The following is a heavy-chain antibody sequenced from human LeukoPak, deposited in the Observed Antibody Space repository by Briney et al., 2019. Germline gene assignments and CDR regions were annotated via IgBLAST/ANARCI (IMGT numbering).Heavy chain of an antibody. CDR3: ARRLGIAVAGTWGY. D-gene: IGHD6-19*01. CDR1: GGSISSSYW. Sequence: SGTLSLTCAVSGGSISSSYWWSWVRQPPGKGLEWIGEINHSGSTNYNPSLKSRVTISVDTSKNQFSLKLSSVTAADTAVYYCARRLGIAVAGTWGYWGQGTLVTVSS. CDR2: INHSGST. V-gene: IGHV4-4*02. J-gene: IGHJ4*02.